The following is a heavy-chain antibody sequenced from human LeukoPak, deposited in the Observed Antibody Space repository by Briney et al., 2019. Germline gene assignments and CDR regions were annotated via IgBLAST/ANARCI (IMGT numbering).Heavy chain of an antibody. CDR2: IKQDGSEK. V-gene: IGHV3-7*03. D-gene: IGHD3-10*01. J-gene: IGHJ4*02. CDR1: GFTFSSYW. CDR3: ARGGTLWFGESRFDY. Sequence: PGGSLRLSCAASGFTFSSYWMSWVRRAPGKGLEWVANIKQDGSEKYYVDSVKGRFTISRDNAKNSLYLQMNSLRAEDTAVYHCARGGTLWFGESRFDYWGQGTLVTVSS.